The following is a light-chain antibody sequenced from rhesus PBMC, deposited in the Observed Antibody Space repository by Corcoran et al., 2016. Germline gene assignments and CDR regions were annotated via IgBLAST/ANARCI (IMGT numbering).Light chain of an antibody. CDR2: KAS. V-gene: IGKV1-74*01. J-gene: IGKJ3*01. Sequence: DIQMPQYPSSLPASVGDRVTITCRASENVNNYLHWYQQKPGKAPNLRIYKASTLQSGVPFRFGGSVCGTDLTLTISSLQPEDFATYYCQHSYGIPFTFGPGTRLDI. CDR1: ENVNNY. CDR3: QHSYGIPFT.